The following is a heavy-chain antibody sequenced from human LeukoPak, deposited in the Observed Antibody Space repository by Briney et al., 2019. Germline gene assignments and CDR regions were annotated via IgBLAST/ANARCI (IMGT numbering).Heavy chain of an antibody. V-gene: IGHV3-11*05. J-gene: IGHJ6*02. CDR2: ISSGSRYT. CDR1: GFSFSDFY. D-gene: IGHD3-10*01. CDR3: ARDRAGSGSYYNNPHGLDV. Sequence: PGGSLRLSCVASGFSFSDFYMSWVRQAPGKGLEWLSYISSGSRYTLYADSVKGRFTVSRDDAQSSLYLEMNSLRAEDTAVYYCARDRAGSGSYYNNPHGLDVWGQGTTVSVSS.